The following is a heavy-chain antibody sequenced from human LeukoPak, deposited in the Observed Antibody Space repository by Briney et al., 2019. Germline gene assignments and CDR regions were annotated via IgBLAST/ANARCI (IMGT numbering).Heavy chain of an antibody. D-gene: IGHD3-10*01. Sequence: SETLSLTCTVSGGSLSTYYWSWIRQPAGKDLEWIGHIYSSGSTNYNPSLKSRVTMSVDTSKKQLSLKLNSVTAADTAVYYRARGYGSGSNWFDPWGQGTLVIVSS. J-gene: IGHJ5*02. CDR2: IYSSGST. CDR1: GGSLSTYY. V-gene: IGHV4-4*07. CDR3: ARGYGSGSNWFDP.